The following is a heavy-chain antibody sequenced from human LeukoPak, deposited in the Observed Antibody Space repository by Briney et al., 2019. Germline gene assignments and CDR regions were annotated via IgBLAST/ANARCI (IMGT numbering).Heavy chain of an antibody. CDR3: AREKESRYCSGGSCLNWFDP. J-gene: IGHJ5*02. Sequence: SETLSLTCTVSGGSISSYYWSWIRQPAGKGLEWIGRIYTSGSTNYNPSLKSRVTMLVDTSKNQFSLKLRSVTAADTAVYYCAREKESRYCSGGSCLNWFDPWGQGTLVTVSS. D-gene: IGHD2-15*01. CDR1: GGSISSYY. V-gene: IGHV4-4*07. CDR2: IYTSGST.